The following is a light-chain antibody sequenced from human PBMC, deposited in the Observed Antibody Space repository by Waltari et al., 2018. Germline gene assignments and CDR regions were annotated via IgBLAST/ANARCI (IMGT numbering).Light chain of an antibody. J-gene: IGLJ1*01. Sequence: QSVLTQPASVSGSPGQSITISCTGSSSDVGGYNYVSWYQQHPGKAPKLMIYDVSNRPSGVSNRCSGSKSGNTASLTISGLRTEDEADYYCSSYSSSSTLDRVFGTGTKVTVL. CDR2: DVS. CDR1: SSDVGGYNY. CDR3: SSYSSSSTLDRV. V-gene: IGLV2-14*03.